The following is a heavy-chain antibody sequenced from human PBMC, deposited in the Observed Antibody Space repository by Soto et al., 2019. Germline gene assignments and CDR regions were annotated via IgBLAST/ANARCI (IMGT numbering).Heavy chain of an antibody. Sequence: ASVKVASKASCYPLTSVDIILVRQAPGQGLEWMGWISAYNGNTNYAQKLQGRVTMTTDTSTSTAYMELRSLRSDDTAVYYCAIGRSWHGFTYYYGMDVRGQGTTVTVSS. CDR1: CYPLTSVD. CDR2: ISAYNGNT. J-gene: IGHJ6*02. V-gene: IGHV1-18*01. CDR3: AIGRSWHGFTYYYGMDV. D-gene: IGHD6-13*01.